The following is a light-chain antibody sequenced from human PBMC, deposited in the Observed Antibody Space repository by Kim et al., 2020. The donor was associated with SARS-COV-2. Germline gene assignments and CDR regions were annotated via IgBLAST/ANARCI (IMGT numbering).Light chain of an antibody. V-gene: IGLV2-14*03. CDR3: SSYTSSSPWV. Sequence: SALTQPASVSGSPGQSITISCTGTSSDVGGYNYVSWYQQHPGKAPKLMIYDVSNRPSGVSNRFSGSKSGNTASLTISGLQAEDEADYYCSSYTSSSPWVFGGGTQLIVL. CDR2: DVS. J-gene: IGLJ3*02. CDR1: SSDVGGYNY.